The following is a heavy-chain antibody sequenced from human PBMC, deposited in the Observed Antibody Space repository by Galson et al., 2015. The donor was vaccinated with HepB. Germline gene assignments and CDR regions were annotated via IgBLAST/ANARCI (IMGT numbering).Heavy chain of an antibody. V-gene: IGHV3-43*01. CDR2: ISWDGGST. J-gene: IGHJ6*02. CDR1: GFTFDDYT. D-gene: IGHD3-22*01. CDR3: AKDIFRVAPYYDNYYGMDV. Sequence: SLRLSCAASGFTFDDYTMHWVRQAPGKGLEWVSLISWDGGSTYYADSVKGRFTISRDNSKNSLYLQMNSLRTEDTALYYCAKDIFRVAPYYDNYYGMDVWGQGTTVTVSS.